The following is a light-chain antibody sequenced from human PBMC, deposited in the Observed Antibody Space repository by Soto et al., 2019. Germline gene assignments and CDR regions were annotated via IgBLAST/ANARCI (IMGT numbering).Light chain of an antibody. CDR1: QNISSW. Sequence: DIQMTHSPSALSASVGDIVTITCRASQNISSWLAWYQQKPGKAPKSLIYDASSLESGVPSRLSGSGSGTEFTLTISNLQPDDSATYYCQHYKAFSPWTFGQGTKVDIK. CDR3: QHYKAFSPWT. V-gene: IGKV1-5*01. J-gene: IGKJ1*01. CDR2: DAS.